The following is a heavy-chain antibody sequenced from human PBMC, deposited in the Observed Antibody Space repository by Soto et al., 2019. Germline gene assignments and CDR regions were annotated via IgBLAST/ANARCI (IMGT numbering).Heavy chain of an antibody. V-gene: IGHV4-59*01. CDR2: IYYSGST. CDR3: ASSDPQWGSDF. CDR1: GCSISSYY. Sequence: PSETLSLTCTVSGCSISSYYWSWIRQPPGKGLEWIGYIYYSGSTNYDPSLKCRVTITVDTSKNQISLKLSSVAAADTAVYYCASSDPQWGSDFWGQGTLVTVSS. J-gene: IGHJ4*02. D-gene: IGHD1-26*01.